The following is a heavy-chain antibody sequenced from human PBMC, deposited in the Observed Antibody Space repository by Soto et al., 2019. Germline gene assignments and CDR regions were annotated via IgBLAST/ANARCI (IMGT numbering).Heavy chain of an antibody. J-gene: IGHJ3*02. V-gene: IGHV4-34*01. Sequence: SETLSLTCAVYGGSFSGYYWTWIRQPPGKGLEWIGEVYYSGSTNDNPSLKSRVTMSVDTSKNQYSLKLNSVSAADTAVYYCVKSEYSGYDERAFDIWGQGTMVTVSS. CDR2: VYYSGST. D-gene: IGHD5-12*01. CDR1: GGSFSGYY. CDR3: VKSEYSGYDERAFDI.